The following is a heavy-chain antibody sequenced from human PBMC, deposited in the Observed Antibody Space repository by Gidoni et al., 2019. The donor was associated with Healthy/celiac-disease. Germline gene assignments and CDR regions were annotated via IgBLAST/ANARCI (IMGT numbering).Heavy chain of an antibody. CDR2: ISWNSVSI. J-gene: IGHJ6*02. D-gene: IGHD6-19*01. V-gene: IGHV3-9*01. CDR3: AKYIRAVAGTGGYYGMDV. CDR1: GLTVEDYA. Sequence: EVKLVESGGGWVQPGRSLSLSCAASGLTVEDYAMHLVRQAPGKGREWVSGISWNSVSIGYADSVKGRFTISRDNAKNSLYLQMNSLRAEDTALYYCAKYIRAVAGTGGYYGMDVWGQGTTVTVSS.